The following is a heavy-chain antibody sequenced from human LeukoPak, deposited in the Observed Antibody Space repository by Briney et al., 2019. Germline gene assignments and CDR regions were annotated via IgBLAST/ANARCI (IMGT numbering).Heavy chain of an antibody. CDR1: GGSISSGSYY. CDR2: IYTSGST. CDR3: ARAPKYYFDSSASWYFDI. V-gene: IGHV4-61*02. Sequence: SQTLSLTCTVSGGSISSGSYYWSWIRQPAGKGLEWIGRIYTSGSTNYNPSLKSRVTISVDTSKNQFFLKLSSVTAADTAVYYCARAPKYYFDSSASWYFDIWGLGTLVAVSS. J-gene: IGHJ2*01. D-gene: IGHD3-22*01.